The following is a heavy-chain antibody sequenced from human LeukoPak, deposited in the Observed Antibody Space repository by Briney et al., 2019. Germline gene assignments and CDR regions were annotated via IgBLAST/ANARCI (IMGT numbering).Heavy chain of an antibody. CDR2: IYHSGST. D-gene: IGHD2-15*01. Sequence: SQTLSLTCAVSGGSISSSGYSWSWIRQPPGKGLEWIGYIYHSGSTYYNPSLKSRVTISADRSKNQFSLKLSSVTAADTAVYYCAREGGEERYCSGGSCYYGMDVWGQGTTVTVSS. J-gene: IGHJ6*02. CDR3: AREGGEERYCSGGSCYYGMDV. V-gene: IGHV4-30-2*01. CDR1: GGSISSSGYS.